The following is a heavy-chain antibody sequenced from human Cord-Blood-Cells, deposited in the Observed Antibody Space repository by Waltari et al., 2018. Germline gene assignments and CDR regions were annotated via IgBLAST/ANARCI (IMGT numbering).Heavy chain of an antibody. CDR1: GFTFRSYS. J-gene: IGHJ3*02. CDR2: ISSSSSYI. V-gene: IGHV3-21*01. Sequence: EVQLVESGGGLVKPGGSLSPSWAASGFTFRSYSMNWVRQAPGKGLEWVSSISSSSSYIYYADSVKGRFTISRDNAKNSLYLQMNSLRAEDTAVYYCARYSSSWYAFDIWGQGTMVTVSS. D-gene: IGHD6-13*01. CDR3: ARYSSSWYAFDI.